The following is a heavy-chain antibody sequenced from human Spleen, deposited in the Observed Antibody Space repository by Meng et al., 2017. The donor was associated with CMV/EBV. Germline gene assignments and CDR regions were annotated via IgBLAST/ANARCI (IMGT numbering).Heavy chain of an antibody. Sequence: ISCVRQDPGQGLEWMGGIIPIFGTANYAQKLQGRVTITTDESRITAYMELSSLRSEDTAIYYCASVGFCSGTTCYTGDYSSRRHFEHWGQGTLVTVSS. CDR2: IIPIFGTA. J-gene: IGHJ4*02. V-gene: IGHV1-69*05. D-gene: IGHD2-2*02. CDR3: ASVGFCSGTTCYTGDYSSRRHFEH.